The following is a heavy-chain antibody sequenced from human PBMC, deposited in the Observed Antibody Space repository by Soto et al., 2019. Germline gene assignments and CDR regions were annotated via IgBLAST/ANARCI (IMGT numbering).Heavy chain of an antibody. CDR1: GFPFSRYD. V-gene: IGHV3-13*01. D-gene: IGHD6-13*01. Sequence: EVQLVESGGGLVQPGGSLRLSCAASGFPFSRYDMDWVRQATGKGLEWVSTIGTDGDTYFPHSVKGRFTISRENAKNSLYLQMNGLRAEDTAVYYCARVNKVAAAGSYYYAMDVWGQGTTVTVSS. CDR3: ARVNKVAAAGSYYYAMDV. J-gene: IGHJ6*02. CDR2: IGTDGDT.